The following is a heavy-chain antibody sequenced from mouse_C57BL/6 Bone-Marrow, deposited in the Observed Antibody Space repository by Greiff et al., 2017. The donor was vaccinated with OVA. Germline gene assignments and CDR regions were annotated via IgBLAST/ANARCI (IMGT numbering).Heavy chain of an antibody. Sequence: VQLQQSGAELAKPGASVKLSCKASGYTFTSYWMHWVKQRPGQGLEWIGYIDPSSGYTKYNQKFKDKATLTADKSSSTAYMQLSSLTYEDSAVYYCARDPITTVRGWYFDVWGTGTTVTVSS. J-gene: IGHJ1*03. D-gene: IGHD1-1*01. V-gene: IGHV1-7*01. CDR3: ARDPITTVRGWYFDV. CDR2: IDPSSGYT. CDR1: GYTFTSYW.